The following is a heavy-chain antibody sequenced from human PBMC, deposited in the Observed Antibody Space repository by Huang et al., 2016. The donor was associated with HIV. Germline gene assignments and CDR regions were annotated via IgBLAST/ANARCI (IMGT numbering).Heavy chain of an antibody. CDR1: GFTLSSYA. CDR2: ITAVINNR. D-gene: IGHD3-3*01. CDR3: AKDADTSGYDVLGPFGS. Sequence: EVLLLESGGGLVQPGGSLRLSCVAPGFTLSSYAMSWVRTAPRKGVEWGSGITAVINNRYYAHSVKGRFAVSRDDSTNTLYLQMNSLRAEDTAVYYCAKDADTSGYDVLGPFGSWGQGTLVTVSS. J-gene: IGHJ4*02. V-gene: IGHV3-23*01.